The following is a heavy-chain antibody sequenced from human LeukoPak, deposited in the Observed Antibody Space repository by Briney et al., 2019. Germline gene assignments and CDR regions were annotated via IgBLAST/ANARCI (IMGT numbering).Heavy chain of an antibody. D-gene: IGHD4-11*01. V-gene: IGHV3-33*06. CDR1: GFTFSSYG. J-gene: IGHJ4*02. CDR2: IWYDGSNK. Sequence: GRSLRLSCAASGFTFSSYGMHWVRQAPGKGLEWVAVIWYDGSNKYYADSVKGRFTISRDNPENTLYLQMNSLRAEDTAVYFCAKVYCSPSNCQLVDYWGQGTLVTVSS. CDR3: AKVYCSPSNCQLVDY.